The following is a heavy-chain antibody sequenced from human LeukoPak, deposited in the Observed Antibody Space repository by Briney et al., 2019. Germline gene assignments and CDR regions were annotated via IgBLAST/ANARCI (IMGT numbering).Heavy chain of an antibody. J-gene: IGHJ4*02. V-gene: IGHV3-30*03. Sequence: GGSLRLSCAASGFTFSSYAMSWVRQAPGKGLEWVTVIANDGSIKYYADSVKGRFTISRDNSKNTLYLQMNRLTTEDTAVYYCAREASGYDFDYWGQGTLVTVSA. CDR1: GFTFSSYA. CDR3: AREASGYDFDY. D-gene: IGHD5-12*01. CDR2: IANDGSIK.